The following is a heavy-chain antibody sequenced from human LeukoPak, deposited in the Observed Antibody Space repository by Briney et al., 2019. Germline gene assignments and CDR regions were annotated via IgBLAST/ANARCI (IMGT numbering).Heavy chain of an antibody. J-gene: IGHJ5*02. V-gene: IGHV4-59*08. CDR2: IYYSGST. CDR1: GGSISSYY. CDR3: ARLLQFWFDP. Sequence: SETLSLTCTVSGGSISSYYWSWIRQPPGKGLEWIGYIYYSGSTNYNPSLKSRVTISVDTSKNQFSLKLSSVTAADTAVYYCARLLQFWFDPWGQGTLVTVSS.